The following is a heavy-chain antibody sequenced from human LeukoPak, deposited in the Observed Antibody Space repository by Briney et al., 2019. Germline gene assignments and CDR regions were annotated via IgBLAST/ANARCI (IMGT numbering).Heavy chain of an antibody. Sequence: GASVKVSCKVSGYTLTELSMHWVRQAPGKGLEWMGGFDPGDGETIYAQKFQGRVTMTEDTSTDTAYMELSSLRSEDTAVYYCATDGGQACSSTSCYALDYWGQGTLVTVSS. CDR1: GYTLTELS. V-gene: IGHV1-24*01. D-gene: IGHD2-2*01. CDR2: FDPGDGET. CDR3: ATDGGQACSSTSCYALDY. J-gene: IGHJ4*02.